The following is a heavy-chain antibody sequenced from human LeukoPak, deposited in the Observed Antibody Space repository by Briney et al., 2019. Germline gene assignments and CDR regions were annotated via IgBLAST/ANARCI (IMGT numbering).Heavy chain of an antibody. CDR2: ISAYNGNT. J-gene: IGHJ4*02. CDR3: ARDRYSNYYGGSDY. D-gene: IGHD2-21*01. Sequence: GASVKVSCKASGFTFDNSAFTWVRQAPGQGLEWVGWISAYNGNTNYAQKFQGRVTMTTDTSTSTAYMELRSLRSDDTAVYYCARDRYSNYYGGSDYWGQGTLVTVSS. V-gene: IGHV1-18*01. CDR1: GFTFDNSA.